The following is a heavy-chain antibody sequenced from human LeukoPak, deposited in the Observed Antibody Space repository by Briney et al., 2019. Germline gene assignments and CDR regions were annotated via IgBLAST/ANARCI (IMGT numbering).Heavy chain of an antibody. J-gene: IGHJ3*02. V-gene: IGHV3-23*01. Sequence: GGSLRPSCAASGFTVSSYAMSWVRQAPGKGLEWVSSIRSSSSYIYYADSVKGRFTISRDNSKNTLYLQMNSLRAEDTAVYYCAKAITPHRTVVTGQDAFDIWGQGTMVTVSS. CDR1: GFTVSSYA. D-gene: IGHD4-23*01. CDR3: AKAITPHRTVVTGQDAFDI. CDR2: IRSSSSYI.